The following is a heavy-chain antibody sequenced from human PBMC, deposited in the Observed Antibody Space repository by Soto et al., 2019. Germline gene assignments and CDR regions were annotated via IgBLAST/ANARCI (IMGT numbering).Heavy chain of an antibody. D-gene: IGHD5-18*01. CDR3: AKDSGYNYGYFRWFDP. J-gene: IGHJ5*02. CDR1: GDSITRGDYY. V-gene: IGHV4-30-4*02. CDR2: IFHSGST. Sequence: SETLSLTCTVSGDSITRGDYYSSWIRQPPGKGLEWIGYIFHSGSTYYNPSLKSRVTISVDTSKNQFSLKLSSVTAADTAVYYCAKDSGYNYGYFRWFDPWGQGTLVTVSS.